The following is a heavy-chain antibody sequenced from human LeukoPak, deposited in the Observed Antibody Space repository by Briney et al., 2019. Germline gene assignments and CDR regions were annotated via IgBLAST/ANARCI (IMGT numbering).Heavy chain of an antibody. CDR3: VSGSSGYYGLGHFDY. J-gene: IGHJ4*02. CDR2: ISYDGSNK. V-gene: IGHV3-30-3*01. Sequence: GGSLRLSCAASGFTFSSYAMHWVRQAPGKGLEWVAVISYDGSNKYYADSVKGRFTISRDNSKNTLYLQMNSLRAEDTAVYYCVSGSSGYYGLGHFDYWGQGTLVTVSS. D-gene: IGHD3-22*01. CDR1: GFTFSSYA.